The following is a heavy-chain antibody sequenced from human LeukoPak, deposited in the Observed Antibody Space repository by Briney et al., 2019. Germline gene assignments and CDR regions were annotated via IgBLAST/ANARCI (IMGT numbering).Heavy chain of an antibody. CDR1: GGSISSSSYY. CDR2: IYYSAST. V-gene: IGHV4-39*01. J-gene: IGHJ4*02. D-gene: IGHD2-21*02. Sequence: PSETLSLTCTVSGGSISSSSYYGGWIRQPQGKGMEWICSIYYSASTYYNPSLTRRLTISVDTSKNQFSLKLSSVTAADTAVYYCARPGRRDYYFDYWGQGTLVTVSS. CDR3: ARPGRRDYYFDY.